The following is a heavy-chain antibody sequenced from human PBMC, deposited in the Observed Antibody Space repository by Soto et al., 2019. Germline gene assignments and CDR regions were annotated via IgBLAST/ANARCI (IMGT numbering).Heavy chain of an antibody. J-gene: IGHJ4*02. D-gene: IGHD1-7*01. CDR2: IYYSGST. Sequence: TLSLTCTVSGGSISSGDYYWSWIRQPPGKGLEWIGYIYYSGSTYYNPSLKSRVTISVDTSKNQFSLKLSSVTAADTAVYYCARGELELVYFDYWGQGTLVTVSS. V-gene: IGHV4-30-4*01. CDR1: GGSISSGDYY. CDR3: ARGELELVYFDY.